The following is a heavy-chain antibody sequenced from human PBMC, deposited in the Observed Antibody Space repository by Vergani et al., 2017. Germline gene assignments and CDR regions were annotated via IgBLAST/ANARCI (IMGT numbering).Heavy chain of an antibody. V-gene: IGHV4-39*01. CDR3: ARHSTVEWLVKLGWIDP. CDR1: GASIRSSNYY. CDR2: IFYSGST. J-gene: IGHJ5*02. D-gene: IGHD6-19*01. Sequence: QLQLHESGPGLVKPSATLSLTCSVSGASIRSSNYYWGSIRQPPGKGLEWIASIFYSGSTYYNPSLKSRVTISVDTSKNQLSLKLSSVTAADTAVYFCARHSTVEWLVKLGWIDPWGQGILVTVSS.